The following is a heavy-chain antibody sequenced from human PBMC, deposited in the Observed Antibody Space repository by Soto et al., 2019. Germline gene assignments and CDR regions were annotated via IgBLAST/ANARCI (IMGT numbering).Heavy chain of an antibody. Sequence: QITLKESGPTLVRPTQTLTLTCTVSGCSLTTRGMAVGWMRLPPGKALERLALIVWDNDKRYSPSLKSRLTIARDTSKNQVVLRMTNMDPVDTATDYCAYSRGDNSSDWYFDLWGRGTLVTVSS. J-gene: IGHJ2*01. CDR1: GCSLTTRGMA. D-gene: IGHD1-1*01. CDR2: IVWDNDK. V-gene: IGHV2-5*02. CDR3: AYSRGDNSSDWYFDL.